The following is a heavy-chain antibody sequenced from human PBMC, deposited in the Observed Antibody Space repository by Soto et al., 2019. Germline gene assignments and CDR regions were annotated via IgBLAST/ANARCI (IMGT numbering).Heavy chain of an antibody. CDR1: GDTFTDYY. J-gene: IGHJ4*02. CDR3: ARGGHVVVVTAALDY. CDR2: VNPSGGHT. V-gene: IGHV1-46*01. D-gene: IGHD2-21*02. Sequence: QVQLVQSGAEVKKPGASVKVSCKASGDTFTDYYIHWVRQAPGQGLEWMGTVNPSGGHTTYAQDCHGRMTRTRDTSTSTLYMELTSLTSEATAVYYCARGGHVVVVTAALDYGGQGTLVTVSS.